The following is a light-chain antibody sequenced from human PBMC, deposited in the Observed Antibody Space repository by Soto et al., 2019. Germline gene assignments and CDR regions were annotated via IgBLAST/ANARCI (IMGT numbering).Light chain of an antibody. Sequence: DIQMTQSPSTLSASVGDRVTITCRASQAINGWLAWYQHKPGKAPNLLIYKASILESGVPSRFSGSGSGTEFTLTISSLHVDYFATYYCQQYNIQSWKFVQGTKGE. CDR3: QQYNIQSWK. J-gene: IGKJ1*01. CDR1: QAINGW. CDR2: KAS. V-gene: IGKV1-5*03.